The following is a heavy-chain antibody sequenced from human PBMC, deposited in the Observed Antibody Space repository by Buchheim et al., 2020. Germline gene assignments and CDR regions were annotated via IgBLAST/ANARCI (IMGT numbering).Heavy chain of an antibody. CDR3: ARGPTTYYDFWSGSRWWFDP. CDR1: GFTFSSYS. CDR2: ISSSSSTI. J-gene: IGHJ5*02. Sequence: EVQLVESGGGLVQPGGSLRLSCAASGFTFSSYSMNWVRQAPGKGLEWVSYISSSSSTIYYADSVKCRFTISRDNAKNSLYLQMNSLRDEDTAVYYCARGPTTYYDFWSGSRWWFDPWGQGTL. V-gene: IGHV3-48*02. D-gene: IGHD3-3*01.